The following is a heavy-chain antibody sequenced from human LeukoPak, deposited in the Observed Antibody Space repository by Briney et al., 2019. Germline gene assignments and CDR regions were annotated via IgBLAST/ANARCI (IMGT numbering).Heavy chain of an antibody. Sequence: SETLSLTCAVYDGSFSGYYWSWIRQPPGKGLEWIGEINHTGSTNYNPSLKSRVTISVDTSKSQFSLKVSSVTAADTAVYYCARPWELGAFDIWGQGTMVTVSS. CDR3: ARPWELGAFDI. D-gene: IGHD1-26*01. V-gene: IGHV4-34*01. J-gene: IGHJ3*02. CDR1: DGSFSGYY. CDR2: INHTGST.